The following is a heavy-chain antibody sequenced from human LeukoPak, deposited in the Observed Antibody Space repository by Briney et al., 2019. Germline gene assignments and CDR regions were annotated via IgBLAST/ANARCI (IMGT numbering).Heavy chain of an antibody. CDR1: GYTFTSYD. J-gene: IGHJ4*02. V-gene: IGHV1-8*01. CDR3: ARDGMEWLLHKGSFDY. Sequence: ASVKVSCKASGYTFTSYDINWVRQATGQGLEWMGWMNPNSGNTGYAQKFQGRVTMTRNTSISTAYMELSSLRSEDTAVYYCARDGMEWLLHKGSFDYWGQGTLVTVSS. CDR2: MNPNSGNT. D-gene: IGHD3-3*01.